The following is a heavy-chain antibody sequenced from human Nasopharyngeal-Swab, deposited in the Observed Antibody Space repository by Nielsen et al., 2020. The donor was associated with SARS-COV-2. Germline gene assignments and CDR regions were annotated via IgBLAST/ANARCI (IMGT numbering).Heavy chain of an antibody. D-gene: IGHD3-16*01. CDR3: AKDHKMDSGGGVGYMDV. Sequence: GESLKISCAASGFIFSSYGMHWGRQAPGKGLEWVACIRYDGLNQHYADSVKGRFSISRESFEDTLYLQLNSLRADDTAVYYCAKDHKMDSGGGVGYMDVWGKGTTVTASS. J-gene: IGHJ6*03. CDR2: IRYDGLNQ. V-gene: IGHV3-30*02. CDR1: GFIFSSYG.